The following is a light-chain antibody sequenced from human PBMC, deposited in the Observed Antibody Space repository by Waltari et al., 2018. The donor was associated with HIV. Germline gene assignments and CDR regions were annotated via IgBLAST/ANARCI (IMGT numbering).Light chain of an antibody. CDR3: YSADDSGDYKG. V-gene: IGLV3-10*01. Sequence: SHELTQPSSVSVSPGQTARITCSGDVLPKKYAFWYQQKSGQAPLLVIYKDNILPSDSPERISGSSSGTMATLTSSGAQVDDEADYYCYSADDSGDYKGFGGGTKLTVL. CDR1: VLPKKY. CDR2: KDN. J-gene: IGLJ2*01.